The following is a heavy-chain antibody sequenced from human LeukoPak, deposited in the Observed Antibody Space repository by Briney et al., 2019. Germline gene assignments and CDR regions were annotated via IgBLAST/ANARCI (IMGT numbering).Heavy chain of an antibody. J-gene: IGHJ6*02. D-gene: IGHD6-13*01. CDR2: INPNSGGT. CDR3: ARVRIGQQLDKYYYHAMDV. Sequence: ASVKVSCKASGDTFTDYYMHWVRQAPGQGLEWMGWINPNSGGTNFAQKFQGRVTMTTDTSISTAYMEVSRLRSDDTAVYYCARVRIGQQLDKYYYHAMDVWGEGTTVTVP. CDR1: GDTFTDYY. V-gene: IGHV1-2*02.